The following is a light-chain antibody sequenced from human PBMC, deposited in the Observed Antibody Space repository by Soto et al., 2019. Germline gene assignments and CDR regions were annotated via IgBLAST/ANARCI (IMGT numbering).Light chain of an antibody. J-gene: IGKJ1*01. Sequence: DIQMTQSPSSLSASVGDRVTITCRASQSINSYFNWYQQKPGKAPNLLIYAASNLQSGVPSRFSRSGSGKDFSLTISSVQPEDFATYYCQQSYNTPRTFGQGTQVEIK. CDR1: QSINSY. CDR3: QQSYNTPRT. V-gene: IGKV1-39*01. CDR2: AAS.